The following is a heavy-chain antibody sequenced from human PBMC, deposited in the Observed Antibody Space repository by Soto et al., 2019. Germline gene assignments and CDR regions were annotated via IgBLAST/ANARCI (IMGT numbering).Heavy chain of an antibody. J-gene: IGHJ6*02. V-gene: IGHV3-23*01. CDR3: VKPPVITASYYYHDMDV. CDR1: GFTFSTYP. Sequence: EAQLLESGGGLVQPGGSLRLSCAASGFTFSTYPMSWVRQAPGKGLEWVSGISGSGISTYYTDSVKGRFTISRDNSKNTVFLQMNSLRDEDTAVYYCVKPPVITASYYYHDMDVWGQGTTVTVSS. D-gene: IGHD4-4*01. CDR2: ISGSGIST.